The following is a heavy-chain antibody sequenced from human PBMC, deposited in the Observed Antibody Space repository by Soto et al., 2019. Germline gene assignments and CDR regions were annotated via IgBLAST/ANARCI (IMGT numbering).Heavy chain of an antibody. CDR3: AGSRSGYCSSTSCYGFWFDP. D-gene: IGHD2-2*01. V-gene: IGHV4-59*01. CDR2: IYYSGST. Sequence: QVQLQESGPGLVKPSETLSLTCTVSGGSISSYYWSWIRQPPGKGLEWIGYIYYSGSTNYNPSLKSRVTISVDTSKNQFSLKLSSVTAADTAVYYCAGSRSGYCSSTSCYGFWFDPWGQGTLVTVSS. J-gene: IGHJ5*02. CDR1: GGSISSYY.